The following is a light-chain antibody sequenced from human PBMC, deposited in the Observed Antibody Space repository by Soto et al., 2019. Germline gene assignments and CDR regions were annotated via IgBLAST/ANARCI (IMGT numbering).Light chain of an antibody. CDR3: QQCDSGGT. CDR1: QSIGRF. Sequence: DIQMTQSPATLSASVGDRVTLTCRASQSIGRFLAWYQHQTGKAPKLLIYDASNWESGVPARFSGSGSGTEFTFSITSLQPEDFATYYCQQCDSGGTFGQGSMVDVK. V-gene: IGKV1-5*01. CDR2: DAS. J-gene: IGKJ1*01.